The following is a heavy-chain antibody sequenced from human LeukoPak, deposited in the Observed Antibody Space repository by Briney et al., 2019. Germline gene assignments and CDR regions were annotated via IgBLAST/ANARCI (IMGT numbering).Heavy chain of an antibody. D-gene: IGHD4-17*01. Sequence: GRSLRLSCAASGFTFSSYAMHWVRQAPGKGLEWVAVISYDGSNKYYADSVKGRFTISRDNSKTTLYLQMNSLRAEDTAVYYCARAFPKTVTTGPMYFQHWGQGTLVTVSS. J-gene: IGHJ1*01. CDR1: GFTFSSYA. CDR3: ARAFPKTVTTGPMYFQH. CDR2: ISYDGSNK. V-gene: IGHV3-30-3*01.